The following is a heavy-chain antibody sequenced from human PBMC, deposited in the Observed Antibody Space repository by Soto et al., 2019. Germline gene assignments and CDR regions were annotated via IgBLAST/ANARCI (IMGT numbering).Heavy chain of an antibody. CDR1: GGFISSGDYY. D-gene: IGHD6-6*01. CDR3: SGMTTRSAYSSSSWFEP. J-gene: IGHJ5*01. V-gene: IGHV4-30-4*01. CDR2: LYSSGST. Sequence: QVQLQESGPGLVKPSQTLSLTWTVSGGFISSGDYYWSWVRQPPGKGLEWFGYLYSSGSTNYHPYLTGRSTKPVETSKNQFSQKLSSVTAADTAVYYCSGMTTRSAYSSSSWFEPWGQGNLVTVSS.